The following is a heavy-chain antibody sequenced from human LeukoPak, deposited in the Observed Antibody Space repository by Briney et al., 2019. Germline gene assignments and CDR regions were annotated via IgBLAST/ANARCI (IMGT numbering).Heavy chain of an antibody. CDR3: ARVRNWQSDAFDI. CDR2: INPSGGST. J-gene: IGHJ3*02. Sequence: GASVKVSCKASGYTFTSYYMHWVRQAPGQGLEWMGIINPSGGSTSYAQKFQDRVTMTRDMSTSTVYMELSSLRSEDTAVYYCARVRNWQSDAFDIWGQGTMVTVSS. CDR1: GYTFTSYY. V-gene: IGHV1-46*01. D-gene: IGHD1-14*01.